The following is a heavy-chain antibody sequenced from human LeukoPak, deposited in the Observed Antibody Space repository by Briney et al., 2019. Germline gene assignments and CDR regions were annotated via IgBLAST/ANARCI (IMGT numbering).Heavy chain of an antibody. CDR2: IYYSGST. V-gene: IGHV4-59*01. CDR3: ARVAETGTFFDY. CDR1: GGSISSYY. D-gene: IGHD1-1*01. J-gene: IGHJ4*02. Sequence: SETLSLTCTVSGGSISSYYWSWIRQPPGKGLEWIGYIYYSGSTNYNPSLKSRVTISVDTSKNQFSLTLSSVTAADTAVYYCARVAETGTFFDYWGQGTLVTVSS.